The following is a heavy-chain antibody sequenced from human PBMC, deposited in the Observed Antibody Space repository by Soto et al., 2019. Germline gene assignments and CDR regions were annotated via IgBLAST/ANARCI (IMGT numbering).Heavy chain of an antibody. J-gene: IGHJ5*02. CDR1: GFTFSSYA. D-gene: IGHD5-12*01. V-gene: IGHV3-23*01. CDR3: AREWDGDGYNSGWFDP. CDR2: VGTGGTA. Sequence: PGGSLRLSCAASGFTFSSYAMSWVRQAPGKGLEWVSAVGTGGTAYYADSVKGRFTISRDNAKNSLYLQMNSLRAEDTAVYYCAREWDGDGYNSGWFDPWGQGTLVTVSS.